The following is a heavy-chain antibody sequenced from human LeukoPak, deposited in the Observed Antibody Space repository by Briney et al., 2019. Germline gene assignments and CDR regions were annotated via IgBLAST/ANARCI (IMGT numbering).Heavy chain of an antibody. Sequence: ASVKVSCKASGYTFTGYYIHWVRQAPGQGLEWVGWIKPNTGATHYSKRFQGRVTMTRDTSVSTAYMELTSLRSDDTAVYFCAREFRVVMTAFLDYWGQGTLVIVSS. CDR1: GYTFTGYY. D-gene: IGHD2-21*02. V-gene: IGHV1-2*02. J-gene: IGHJ4*02. CDR3: AREFRVVMTAFLDY. CDR2: IKPNTGAT.